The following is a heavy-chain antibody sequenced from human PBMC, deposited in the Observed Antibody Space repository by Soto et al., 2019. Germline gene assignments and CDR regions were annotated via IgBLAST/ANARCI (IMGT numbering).Heavy chain of an antibody. CDR2: IGTAGDT. J-gene: IGHJ3*02. V-gene: IGHV3-13*01. CDR3: ARGVGCSGGSCYVGDAFDI. CDR1: GFTFSSYD. D-gene: IGHD2-15*01. Sequence: GGSLRLSCAASGFTFSSYDMYWVRQATGKGLEWVSAIGTAGDTYYPGSVKGRFTISRENAKNSLYLQMNSLRAGDTAVYYCARGVGCSGGSCYVGDAFDIWGQGTMVTVSS.